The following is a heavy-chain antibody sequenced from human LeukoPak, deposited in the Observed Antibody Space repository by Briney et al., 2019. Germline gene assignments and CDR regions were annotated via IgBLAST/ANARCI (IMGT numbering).Heavy chain of an antibody. CDR3: ARSPPIYYDSSDYYYYYGMDV. Sequence: ASETLSLTCTVSGGSISSYYWSWIRQPPGKGLEWIGYIYYSGSTNYNPSLKSRVTISVDTSKNQFSLKLSSVTAADTAVYYCARSPPIYYDSSDYYYYYGMDVWGQGTTVTVSS. D-gene: IGHD3-22*01. CDR1: GGSISSYY. CDR2: IYYSGST. J-gene: IGHJ6*02. V-gene: IGHV4-59*01.